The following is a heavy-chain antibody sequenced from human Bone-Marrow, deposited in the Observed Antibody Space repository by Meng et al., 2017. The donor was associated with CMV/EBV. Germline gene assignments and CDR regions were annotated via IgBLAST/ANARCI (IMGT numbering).Heavy chain of an antibody. CDR3: ARGRYCRCTSCVNTVLYYYYGMDV. CDR2: INHSGST. CDR1: GGSFSGYY. J-gene: IGHJ6*02. Sequence: GSLRLSCAVYGGSFSGYYWSWIRQPPGKGLEWIGEINHSGSTNYNPSLKSRVTISVDTSKNPFSLKLSSVTSADTAVYYCARGRYCRCTSCVNTVLYYYYGMDVWGQGTTVTVSS. D-gene: IGHD2-2*01. V-gene: IGHV4-34*01.